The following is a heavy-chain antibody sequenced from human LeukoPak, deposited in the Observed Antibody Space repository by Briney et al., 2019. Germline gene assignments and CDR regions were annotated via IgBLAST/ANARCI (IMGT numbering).Heavy chain of an antibody. Sequence: SETLSLTCTVSGGSISSYYWSWIRQPPGKGLEWIGYIYYSGSTNYNPSLKSRVTISVDTSKNQFSLKLSSVTAADTAVYYCARETRRYCSSTSCYPWGYYYYYMDVWGKGTTVTVSS. CDR3: ARETRRYCSSTSCYPWGYYYYYMDV. CDR1: GGSISSYY. CDR2: IYYSGST. D-gene: IGHD2-2*01. V-gene: IGHV4-59*01. J-gene: IGHJ6*03.